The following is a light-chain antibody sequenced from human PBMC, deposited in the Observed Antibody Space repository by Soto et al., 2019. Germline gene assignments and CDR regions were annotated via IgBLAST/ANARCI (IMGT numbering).Light chain of an antibody. J-gene: IGKJ1*01. CDR3: QQYGSSPMWT. V-gene: IGKV3-20*01. CDR1: QSVSSSY. CDR2: GAS. Sequence: ESVLTQSPGTLSLSPGERATLSCRASQSVSSSYLAWYQQKAGQVPRLLIYGASSRATGIPDRFSGSGSGTDCTLTISRLEPEDFAVYYCQQYGSSPMWTFGQGTKVEIK.